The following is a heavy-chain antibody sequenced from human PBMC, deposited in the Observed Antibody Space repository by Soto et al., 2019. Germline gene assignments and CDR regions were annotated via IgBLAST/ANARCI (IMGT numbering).Heavy chain of an antibody. CDR2: ISSSSSYI. J-gene: IGHJ4*02. D-gene: IGHD6-13*01. CDR3: ARQPGIAAAGLDY. CDR1: GFTFSSYS. Sequence: EVQLVESGGGLVKPGGSLRLSCAASGFTFSSYSMNWVRQAPGKGLEWVSSISSSSSYIYYADSVKGRFTISRDNAKNSLYLQMNSLRAEDTAVYYCARQPGIAAAGLDYWGQGTLVTVSS. V-gene: IGHV3-21*01.